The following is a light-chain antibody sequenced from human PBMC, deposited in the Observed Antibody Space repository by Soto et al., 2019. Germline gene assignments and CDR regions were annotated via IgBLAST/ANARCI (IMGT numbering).Light chain of an antibody. CDR1: QDIRSD. V-gene: IGKV1-17*01. J-gene: IGKJ3*01. Sequence: DIQMTQSPSSLSASVGDIVTITCRASQDIRSDLGWFQQKPGKAPRRLIYAESTLESGVPSRLSGSRSGKQFTITLSSLQPEDFATYYCLQHNSYPFTSGPGPKVDIK. CDR2: AES. CDR3: LQHNSYPFT.